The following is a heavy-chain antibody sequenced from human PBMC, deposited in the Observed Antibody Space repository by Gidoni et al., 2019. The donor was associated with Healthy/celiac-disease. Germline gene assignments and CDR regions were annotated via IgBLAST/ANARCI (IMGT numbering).Heavy chain of an antibody. V-gene: IGHV4-59*01. D-gene: IGHD3-22*01. CDR3: ARDAPYYDSSGYYSDAFDI. CDR2: IYYSGST. J-gene: IGHJ3*02. Sequence: QVQLQESGPGLVKPSETLSLTCTVSGGSISSYYWSWIRQPPGKGLEWIGYIYYSGSTNYNPSLKSRVTISVDTSKNQFSLKLSSVTAADTAVYYCARDAPYYDSSGYYSDAFDIWGQGTMVTVSS. CDR1: GGSISSYY.